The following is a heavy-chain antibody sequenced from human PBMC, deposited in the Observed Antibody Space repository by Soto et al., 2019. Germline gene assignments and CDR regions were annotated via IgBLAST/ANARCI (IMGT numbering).Heavy chain of an antibody. CDR3: AKDSSALDY. CDR2: ISYDGSNK. J-gene: IGHJ4*02. Sequence: GGSLRLSCAASGFTFSSYGVHWVRQAPGKGLEWVAVISYDGSNKYYADSVKGRFTISRDNSKNTLYLQMNSLRAEDTAVYYCAKDSSALDYWGQGTLVTVSS. CDR1: GFTFSSYG. V-gene: IGHV3-30*18.